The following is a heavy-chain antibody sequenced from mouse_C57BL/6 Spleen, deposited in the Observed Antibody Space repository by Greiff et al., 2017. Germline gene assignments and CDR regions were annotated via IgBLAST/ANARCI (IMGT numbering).Heavy chain of an antibody. J-gene: IGHJ4*01. CDR3: ARDGYYGGAMDY. CDR1: GYTFTSYW. V-gene: IGHV1-59*01. Sequence: QVQLQQPGAELVRPGTSVKLSCKASGYTFTSYWMHWVKQRPGQGLEWIGVIDPSDSYTNYNQKFKGKATLTVDTSSSTAYMQLSSLTSEDSAVYYCARDGYYGGAMDYWGQGTSVTVSS. D-gene: IGHD2-3*01. CDR2: IDPSDSYT.